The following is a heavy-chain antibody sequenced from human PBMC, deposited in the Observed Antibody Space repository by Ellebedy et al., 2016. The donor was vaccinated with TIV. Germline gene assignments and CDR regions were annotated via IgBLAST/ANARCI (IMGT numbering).Heavy chain of an antibody. CDR1: GFTFSSYG. CDR3: ARDNGDYVLSYYFDY. J-gene: IGHJ4*02. Sequence: PGGSLRLSCAASGFTFSSYGMHWVRQAPGKGLEWVAVLWYDGSHKYYADSVKGRFTISRDNSKNTLYLKMNSLRAEDPAVYYCARDNGDYVLSYYFDYWGQGTLVTVSS. D-gene: IGHD4-17*01. CDR2: LWYDGSHK. V-gene: IGHV3-33*01.